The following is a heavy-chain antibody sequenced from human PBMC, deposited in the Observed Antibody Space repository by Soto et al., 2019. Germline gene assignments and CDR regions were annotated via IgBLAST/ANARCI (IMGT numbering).Heavy chain of an antibody. CDR3: AKATTNGGWFNPFDS. Sequence: LRLSCAASGFSFVNYAMNWVRQAPGKGLEWVSGLSGSGTSTYYADSVKGRFTISRDNSRDTLFLQMNSLTADDTAVYYCAKATTNGGWFNPFDSWGQGALVTISS. CDR2: LSGSGTST. J-gene: IGHJ5*01. CDR1: GFSFVNYA. D-gene: IGHD6-19*01. V-gene: IGHV3-23*01.